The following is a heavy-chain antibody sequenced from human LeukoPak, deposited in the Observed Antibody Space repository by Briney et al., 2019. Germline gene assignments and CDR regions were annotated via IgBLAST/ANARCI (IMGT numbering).Heavy chain of an antibody. D-gene: IGHD2-8*01. CDR2: SSGSGGST. CDR3: AKDRSCTNDICHGDFDY. CDR1: GFTFSSYA. Sequence: GGFLRLSCAASGFTFSSYAVSWVRQAPGKGLEWVSSSSGSGGSTYSADSVKGRFTISRDNSKNTLYLQMNSLRAEDTALYYCAKDRSCTNDICHGDFDYWGQGTLVTVSS. V-gene: IGHV3-23*01. J-gene: IGHJ4*02.